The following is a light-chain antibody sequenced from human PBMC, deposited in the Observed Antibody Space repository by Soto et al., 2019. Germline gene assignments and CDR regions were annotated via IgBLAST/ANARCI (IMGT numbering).Light chain of an antibody. CDR1: SSDVGGYNY. Sequence: QSALTQPASLSGSPGQSITISCTGTSSDVGGYNYVSWYQQHPGKAPKLIIYEVTNRPSGVSNRFFGSKSGNTASLTISGLQAEDEADYYCSSYRASSTTHYVFGNGTKVTVL. CDR2: EVT. V-gene: IGLV2-14*01. CDR3: SSYRASSTTHYV. J-gene: IGLJ1*01.